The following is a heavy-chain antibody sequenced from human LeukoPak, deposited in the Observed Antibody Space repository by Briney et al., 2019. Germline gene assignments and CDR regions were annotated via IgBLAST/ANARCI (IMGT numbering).Heavy chain of an antibody. CDR2: MNPNSGDT. CDR1: GYTFTNYD. D-gene: IGHD3-16*01. V-gene: IGHV1-8*01. Sequence: VSVKVSCKASGYTFTNYDINWVRQAAGQGLEWMGWMNPNSGDTGYVEKFQGRVTMTRDTSMNTAYMELSSLRSEDTAVYYCTRSGFGGGVHFDYWGQGTPVTVSS. J-gene: IGHJ4*02. CDR3: TRSGFGGGVHFDY.